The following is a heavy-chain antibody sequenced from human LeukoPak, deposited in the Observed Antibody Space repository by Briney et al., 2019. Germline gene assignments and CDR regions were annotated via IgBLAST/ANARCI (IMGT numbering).Heavy chain of an antibody. D-gene: IGHD5-18*01. CDR2: ISSSGSTI. CDR1: GFTFSSYE. Sequence: GSLRLSCAASGFTFSSYEMNWVRQAPGKGLEWVSYISSSGSTIYYADFVKGRFTISRDNAKNSLYLQMNSLRAEDTAVYYCARGGYSYGYTYFDYWGQGTLVTVSS. J-gene: IGHJ4*02. CDR3: ARGGYSYGYTYFDY. V-gene: IGHV3-48*03.